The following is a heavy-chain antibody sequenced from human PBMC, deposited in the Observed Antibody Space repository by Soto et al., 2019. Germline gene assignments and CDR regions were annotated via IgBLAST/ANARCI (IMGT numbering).Heavy chain of an antibody. CDR1: GYTFTSYY. D-gene: IGHD6-19*01. Sequence: GASVKVSCKASGYTFTSYYMHWVRRAPGQGLEWMGIINPSGGSTSYAQKFQGRVTMTTDTSTSTAYMELRSLRSDDTAVYYCARARSSSGWYVSDYWGQGTLVTVSS. CDR2: INPSGGST. V-gene: IGHV1-46*01. J-gene: IGHJ4*02. CDR3: ARARSSSGWYVSDY.